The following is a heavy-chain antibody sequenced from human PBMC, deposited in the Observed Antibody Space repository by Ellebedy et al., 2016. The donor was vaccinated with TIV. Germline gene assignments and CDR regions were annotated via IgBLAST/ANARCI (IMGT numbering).Heavy chain of an antibody. V-gene: IGHV3-48*04. D-gene: IGHD5-24*01. CDR3: ATRAGDAYNSYYYGMDV. J-gene: IGHJ6*02. CDR1: GFTFSSYS. CDR2: ISSSGSTI. Sequence: GGSLRLXXAASGFTFSSYSMNWVRQAPGKGLEWVSYISSSGSTIYSADSVKGRFTISRDNAKKSLYLQMSSLRADDTAVYYCATRAGDAYNSYYYGMDVWGQGTTVTVSS.